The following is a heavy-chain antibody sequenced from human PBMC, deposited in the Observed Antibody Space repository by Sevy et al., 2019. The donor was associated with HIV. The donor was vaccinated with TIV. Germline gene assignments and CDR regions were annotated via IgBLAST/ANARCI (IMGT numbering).Heavy chain of an antibody. CDR1: GYSFTKYW. CDR3: ARPGDYTDSSGYYYMPDAFDI. Sequence: GESLKISCKGSGYSFTKYWIGWVRQMPGKGLEWMGIIYPGDSDTRYSPSFQGQVTISADKSITTAYLKGSSLEASDTAMYYCARPGDYTDSSGYYYMPDAFDIRGQGTMVTVSS. D-gene: IGHD3-22*01. V-gene: IGHV5-51*01. CDR2: IYPGDSDT. J-gene: IGHJ3*02.